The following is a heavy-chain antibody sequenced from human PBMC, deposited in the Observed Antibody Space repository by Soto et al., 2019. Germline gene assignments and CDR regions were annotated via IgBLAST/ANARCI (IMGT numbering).Heavy chain of an antibody. CDR2: IFHSGST. D-gene: IGHD1-26*01. CDR1: GGSMRSNNR. J-gene: IGHJ4*02. Sequence: SETLSLTCAVSGGSMRSNNRWSWVRQPPGKGLEWIGEIFHSGSTNYNPSLKARVTISVDKSKNQFSLKLSSVTAADTAVYYCARVYSGSYSDSWGQGTLVTVSS. CDR3: ARVYSGSYSDS. V-gene: IGHV4-4*02.